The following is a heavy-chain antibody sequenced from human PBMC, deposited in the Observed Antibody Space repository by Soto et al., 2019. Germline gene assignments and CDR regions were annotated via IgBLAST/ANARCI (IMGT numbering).Heavy chain of an antibody. V-gene: IGHV3-21*01. D-gene: IGHD3-3*01. CDR1: GFTFSSYS. J-gene: IGHJ6*02. CDR2: ISNSSSYI. CDR3: ASVAWYDFWSGYYVGSYGMDV. Sequence: GGSLRLSCAASGFTFSSYSMNWVRQAPGKGLEWVSSISNSSSYIYYADSVKGRFTISRDNAKNSLYLQMNSLRAEDTAVYYCASVAWYDFWSGYYVGSYGMDVWGQGTTVTVSS.